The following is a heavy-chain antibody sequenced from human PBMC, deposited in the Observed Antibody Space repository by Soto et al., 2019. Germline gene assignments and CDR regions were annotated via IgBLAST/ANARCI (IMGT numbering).Heavy chain of an antibody. D-gene: IGHD6-25*01. CDR3: ARDEGGYGDACDM. V-gene: IGHV3-21*01. J-gene: IGHJ3*02. CDR1: VFTFSIYT. Sequence: EVQLVESGGDLVKPGGSLRLSCAASVFTFSIYTMNWVRQAPGKGLVWVSSISSSGTFISYADSVEGRFTISRDNDKNSLYLQINSLRAADTAGYCCARDEGGYGDACDMWGQGTMVTVSS. CDR2: ISSSGTFI.